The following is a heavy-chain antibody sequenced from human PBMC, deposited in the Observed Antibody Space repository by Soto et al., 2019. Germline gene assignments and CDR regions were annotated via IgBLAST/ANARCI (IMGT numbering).Heavy chain of an antibody. D-gene: IGHD6-13*01. CDR3: ARDPRRGGSSWYYFDY. Sequence: EVQLVESGGGLVQPGGSLRLSCAASGFTFSSYSMNWVRQAPGKGLEWVSYISSSSSTIYYADSVKGRFTISRDNAKNSLYLQMNSLRAEDTAVYYCARDPRRGGSSWYYFDYWGQGTLVTVSS. CDR2: ISSSSSTI. V-gene: IGHV3-48*01. CDR1: GFTFSSYS. J-gene: IGHJ4*02.